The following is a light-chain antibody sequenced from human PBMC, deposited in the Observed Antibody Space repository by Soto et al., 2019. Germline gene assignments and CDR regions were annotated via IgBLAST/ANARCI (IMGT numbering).Light chain of an antibody. CDR1: QGLSSD. J-gene: IGKJ4*01. CDR2: AAS. CDR3: LSGHRRT. V-gene: IGKV1-12*02. Sequence: DIQMTQSPSSVSASVGDRVTITCRASQGLSSDLAWYQQKPGKAPKLLIYAASNLQSGVPSRFSGSGSGTDLTLTISRLEDEDSETYFCLSGHRRTFGGGTKVEIK.